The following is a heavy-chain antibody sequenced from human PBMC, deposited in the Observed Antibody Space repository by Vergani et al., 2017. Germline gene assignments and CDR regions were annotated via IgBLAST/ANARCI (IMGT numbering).Heavy chain of an antibody. Sequence: QVKLQESGPGLVKPSETLSLTCTVSGASVNSYYWSWIRQPPGKGLEWMGYVSFRGDTLYDPSVKGRMTISLNTSSNQFSLDLTSVTAADTAVYYCARSRMDDGAGSPGYWGQGTLVSVCS. CDR1: GASVNSYY. V-gene: IGHV4-59*02. J-gene: IGHJ4*02. CDR2: VSFRGDT. CDR3: ARSRMDDGAGSPGY. D-gene: IGHD3-10*01.